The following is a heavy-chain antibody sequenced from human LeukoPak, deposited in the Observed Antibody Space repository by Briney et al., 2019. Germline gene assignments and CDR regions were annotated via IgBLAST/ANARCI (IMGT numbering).Heavy chain of an antibody. CDR1: GFTFSGHW. Sequence: GGSLRLSCVASGFTFSGHWMHWVRQVPGKGLMAVSRITPDGNAAAYADSVKGRFTISRDNAKNTLYLEMNSLTAEDTALYHCTRSGYSNGYDYWGQGTLVIVSS. J-gene: IGHJ4*02. CDR3: TRSGYSNGYDY. V-gene: IGHV3-74*03. D-gene: IGHD2-15*01. CDR2: ITPDGNAA.